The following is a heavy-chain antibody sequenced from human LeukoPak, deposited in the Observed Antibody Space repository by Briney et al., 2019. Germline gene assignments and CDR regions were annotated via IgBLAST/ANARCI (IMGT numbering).Heavy chain of an antibody. V-gene: IGHV4-61*01. CDR2: IYYSGST. CDR3: AGDRGYGCRDY. CDR1: GGSVSSGSYY. J-gene: IGHJ4*02. Sequence: SETLSLTCTVSGGSVSSGSYYWSWIRQPPGKGLEWIGYIYYSGSTNYNPSLKSRVTISVDTSKNQFSLKLSSVTAADTAVYYCAGDRGYGCRDYWGQGTLVTVSS. D-gene: IGHD5-12*01.